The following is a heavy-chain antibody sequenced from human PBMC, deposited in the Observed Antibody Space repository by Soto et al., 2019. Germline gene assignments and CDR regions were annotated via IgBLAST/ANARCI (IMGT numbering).Heavy chain of an antibody. CDR2: IYYSGST. CDR3: ARESWNYNYYYGMDV. Sequence: SETLSLTCAVSGGSISSGGYSWSWIRQPPGKGLEWIGYIYYSGSTNYNPSLKSRVTISVDTSKNQFSLKLSSVTAADTAVYYCARESWNYNYYYGMDVWGQGTTVTVSS. CDR1: GGSISSGGYS. V-gene: IGHV4-61*08. D-gene: IGHD1-1*01. J-gene: IGHJ6*02.